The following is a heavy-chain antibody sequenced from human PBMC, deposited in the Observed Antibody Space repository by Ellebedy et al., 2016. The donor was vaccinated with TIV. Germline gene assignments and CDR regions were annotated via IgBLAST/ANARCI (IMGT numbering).Heavy chain of an antibody. CDR1: GGSISSYY. CDR2: IYYSGST. CDR3: ARVYFSSSWSASYMDV. V-gene: IGHV4-59*13. Sequence: SETLSLXXTVSGGSISSYYWSWIRQPPGKGLEWIGYIYYSGSTNYNPSLKSRVTISVDTSKNQFSLKLSSVTAADTAVYYCARVYFSSSWSASYMDVWGKGTTVTVSS. D-gene: IGHD6-13*01. J-gene: IGHJ6*03.